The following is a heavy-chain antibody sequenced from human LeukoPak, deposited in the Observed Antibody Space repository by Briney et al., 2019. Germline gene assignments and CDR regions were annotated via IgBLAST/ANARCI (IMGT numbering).Heavy chain of an antibody. CDR1: GFTFSSYW. D-gene: IGHD2-21*02. CDR3: AKSGGCGSGYCGGDYYYYFDH. J-gene: IGHJ4*02. Sequence: GGSLRLSCAASGFTFSSYWMHWVRQAPGKGLVWVSRINSDGSSTSYADSVRGRFTISRDNAKNTLYLQMNSLRAEDTAVYYCAKSGGCGSGYCGGDYYYYFDHWGQGTLVTVSS. V-gene: IGHV3-74*01. CDR2: INSDGSST.